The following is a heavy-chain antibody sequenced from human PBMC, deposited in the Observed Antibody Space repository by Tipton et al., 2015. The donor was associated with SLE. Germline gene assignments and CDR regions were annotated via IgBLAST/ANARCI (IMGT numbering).Heavy chain of an antibody. Sequence: FTISRDNSKNTLYLQMNSLRPDDTAVYYCAREVGASAFDFWGQGTMVTVSS. CDR3: AREVGASAFDF. D-gene: IGHD1-26*01. J-gene: IGHJ3*01. V-gene: IGHV3-30*14.